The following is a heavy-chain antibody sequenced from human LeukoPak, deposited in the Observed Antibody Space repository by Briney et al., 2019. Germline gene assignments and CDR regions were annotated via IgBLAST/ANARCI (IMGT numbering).Heavy chain of an antibody. V-gene: IGHV4-4*07. D-gene: IGHD3-22*01. J-gene: IGHJ3*02. Sequence: SETLSLTCTVSGGSISSYNWSWIRQPAGKGLEWIGRIYTSASTNYNPSLKSRVTMSVDTSKNQFSLKLSSVSAADTAVYYCARDSPRDYYDSSGYYYYAFDIWGQGTMVTVSS. CDR1: GGSISSYN. CDR2: IYTSAST. CDR3: ARDSPRDYYDSSGYYYYAFDI.